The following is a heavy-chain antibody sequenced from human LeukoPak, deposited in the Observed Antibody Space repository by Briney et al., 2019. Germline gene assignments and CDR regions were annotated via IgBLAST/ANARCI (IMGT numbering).Heavy chain of an antibody. J-gene: IGHJ4*02. D-gene: IGHD2-2*01. V-gene: IGHV3-21*01. CDR1: GFTFSSYS. CDR2: FSSSSSYI. Sequence: PGGSLRLSCAASGFTFSSYSMNWVRQAPGKGLEWASSFSSSSSYIYYAHSVKGRFTISRDNAKNSLYLQMNSLRAEDTAVYYCARVPAAIEYYFDYWGQGTLVTVSS. CDR3: ARVPAAIEYYFDY.